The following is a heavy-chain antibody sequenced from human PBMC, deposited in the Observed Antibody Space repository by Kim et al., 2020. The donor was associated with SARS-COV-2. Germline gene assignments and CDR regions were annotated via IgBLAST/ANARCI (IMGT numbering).Heavy chain of an antibody. CDR2: INPNSGGT. Sequence: ASVKVSCKASGYTFTGYYMHWVRQAPGQGLEWMGRINPNSGGTNYAQKFQGRVTMTRDTSISTAYMELSRLRSDDTAVYYCARESRGITGTPYYYYGMDVWGQGTTVTVSS. CDR1: GYTFTGYY. V-gene: IGHV1-2*06. CDR3: ARESRGITGTPYYYYGMDV. D-gene: IGHD1-7*01. J-gene: IGHJ6*02.